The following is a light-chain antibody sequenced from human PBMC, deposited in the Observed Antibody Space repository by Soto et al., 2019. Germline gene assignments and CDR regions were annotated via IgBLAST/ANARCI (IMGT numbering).Light chain of an antibody. Sequence: DIQMTQSPSSLSASVGDRVTITCRASQGITYYLAWFQQKPGKAPKSLIYGASSLQSGVPSRFNGSGFGTDFSLTISSQQPEDIATYYCHQYDSYPRTFGPGTKVEIK. CDR1: QGITYY. CDR3: HQYDSYPRT. J-gene: IGKJ3*01. V-gene: IGKV1-16*01. CDR2: GAS.